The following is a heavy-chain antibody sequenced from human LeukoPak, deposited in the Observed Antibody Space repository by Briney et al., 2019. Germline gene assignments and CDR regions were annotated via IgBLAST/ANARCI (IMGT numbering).Heavy chain of an antibody. D-gene: IGHD3-16*01. Sequence: PGGSLRLSCAASAFTFSTYSMNWVRQAPGKGLEWVSSISGSSTYIYDADSLKGRFTISRDNAKNSLYLQMNSLRAEDTAVYYCARSLGIGPHYFDNWGQGTLVTVSS. CDR3: ARSLGIGPHYFDN. CDR1: AFTFSTYS. J-gene: IGHJ4*02. V-gene: IGHV3-21*01. CDR2: ISGSSTYI.